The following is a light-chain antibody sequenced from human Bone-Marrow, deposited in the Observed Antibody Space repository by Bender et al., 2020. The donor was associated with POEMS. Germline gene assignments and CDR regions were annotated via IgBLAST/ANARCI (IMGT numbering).Light chain of an antibody. Sequence: QSVVTQPPSLSEAPRQRVTISCSGSSSNIGNHGVNWYQQLPGTAPKALIYDNSRRPSGVPDRFSASKSGTSASLAISELQSEDEALYYCSAWDDSLSGWVFGGGTKLTVL. CDR1: SSNIGNHG. V-gene: IGLV1-36*01. CDR2: DNS. J-gene: IGLJ3*02. CDR3: SAWDDSLSGWV.